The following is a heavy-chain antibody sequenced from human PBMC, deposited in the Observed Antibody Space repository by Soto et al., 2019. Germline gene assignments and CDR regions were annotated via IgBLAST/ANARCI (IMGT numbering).Heavy chain of an antibody. CDR2: IYYSGST. V-gene: IGHV4-39*01. CDR1: GGSISSSSYY. Sequence: PSETLSLTCTVSGGSISSSSYYWGWIRQPPGKGLEWIGSIYYSGSTYYNPSLKSRVTISVDTSKNQFSLKLSPVTAADTAVYCCARLDLGIVPAASGFPPWYGPWGQGTRVTVAS. D-gene: IGHD2-2*01. J-gene: IGHJ5*02. CDR3: ARLDLGIVPAASGFPPWYGP.